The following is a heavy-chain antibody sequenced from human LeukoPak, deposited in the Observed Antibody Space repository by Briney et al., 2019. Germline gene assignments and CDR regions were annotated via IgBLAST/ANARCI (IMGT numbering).Heavy chain of an antibody. CDR1: GGPISSGTYY. V-gene: IGHV4-61*02. J-gene: IGHJ3*02. CDR3: ARGILGGPDAFDI. Sequence: PSQTLSLTCTGSGGPISSGTYYWSWLRQPAGKGLEWIGRIYTSGSTNYNPSLKSRVTISVETSKNQLSLKLSSVTAADTAVYYCARGILGGPDAFDIWGQGTMVTVSS. D-gene: IGHD2/OR15-2a*01. CDR2: IYTSGST.